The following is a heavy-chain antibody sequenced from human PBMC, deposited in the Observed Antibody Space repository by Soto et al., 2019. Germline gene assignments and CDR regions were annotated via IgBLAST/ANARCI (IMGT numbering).Heavy chain of an antibody. J-gene: IGHJ6*02. CDR3: ARGRYSSSWAGYYYYGMDV. CDR1: GGSFSGYY. V-gene: IGHV4-34*01. CDR2: INHSGST. D-gene: IGHD6-13*01. Sequence: SETLSLTCAVYGGSFSGYYWSWIRQPPGKGLEWIGEINHSGSTNYNPSLKSRVTISVDTSKNQFSLKLSSVTAADTAVYYCARGRYSSSWAGYYYYGMDVWGQGTTVTVSS.